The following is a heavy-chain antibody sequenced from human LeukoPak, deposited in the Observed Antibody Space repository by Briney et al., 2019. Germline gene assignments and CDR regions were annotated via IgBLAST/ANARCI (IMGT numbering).Heavy chain of an antibody. D-gene: IGHD6-19*01. CDR1: GFTFSSYS. V-gene: IGHV3-21*04. CDR3: ANSLAVAGTNFDY. CDR2: ISSSSSSYK. J-gene: IGHJ4*02. Sequence: GGSLRLSCAASGFTFSSYSMNWVRQAPGKGLEWDSSISSSSSSYKYYSDSVKGRFTISRDNAKNSLYLQMNSLRAEDTAVYYCANSLAVAGTNFDYWGQGTLVTVSS.